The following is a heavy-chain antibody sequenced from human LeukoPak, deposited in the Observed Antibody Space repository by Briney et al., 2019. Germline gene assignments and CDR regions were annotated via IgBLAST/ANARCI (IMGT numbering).Heavy chain of an antibody. CDR3: ARGGYYDSSGYYPFDY. Sequence: SETLSLTCTVSGGSISSSSYYWGWIRQPPGKGLEWIGSIYYSGSTYYNPSLKSRVTISVDTSKNQFSLKLSSVTAADTAVYYCARGGYYDSSGYYPFDYWGQGTLVTVSS. D-gene: IGHD3-22*01. V-gene: IGHV4-39*07. J-gene: IGHJ4*02. CDR1: GGSISSSSYY. CDR2: IYYSGST.